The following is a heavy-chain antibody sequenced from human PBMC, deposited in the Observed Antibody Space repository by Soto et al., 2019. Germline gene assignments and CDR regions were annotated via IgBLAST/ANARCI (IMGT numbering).Heavy chain of an antibody. Sequence: GGSLRLSCAASGFTFSSYSMNWVRQAPGKGLEWVSSISSSSSYIYYADSVKGQFTISRDNAKNSLYLQMNSLRAEDTAVYYCAREEFGCSSTSCHPTSYYYYYGMDVWGQGTTVTVSS. J-gene: IGHJ6*02. V-gene: IGHV3-21*01. CDR3: AREEFGCSSTSCHPTSYYYYYGMDV. CDR2: ISSSSSYI. CDR1: GFTFSSYS. D-gene: IGHD2-2*01.